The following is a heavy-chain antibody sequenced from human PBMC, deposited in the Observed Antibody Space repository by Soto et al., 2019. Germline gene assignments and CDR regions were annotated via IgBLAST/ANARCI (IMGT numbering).Heavy chain of an antibody. J-gene: IGHJ6*02. CDR2: ISYDGSNK. D-gene: IGHD4-4*01. Sequence: GGSLRLSCAASGFTLSSYAMHWVRQAPGKGLEWVAVISYDGSNKYYADSVKGRFTISRDSSKNTLDLQMNSLRAEDTAVFYCARDSFPTTTKGHGVYLYYGVDVWGQGTTVTVSS. CDR1: GFTLSSYA. V-gene: IGHV3-30-3*01. CDR3: ARDSFPTTTKGHGVYLYYGVDV.